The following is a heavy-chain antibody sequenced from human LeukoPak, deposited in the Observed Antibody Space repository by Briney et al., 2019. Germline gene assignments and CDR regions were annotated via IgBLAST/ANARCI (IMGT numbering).Heavy chain of an antibody. Sequence: SETLSLTCSVSIGSISSSKWWSWVRQSPVKGLEWIGEIYLYGTTNYNPSFTRRVTMSVDRSRNQFSLKLTSMTAADTAVYYCARQKWEQQGRDYYFNGLDVWGPGTTVIVSS. J-gene: IGHJ6*02. CDR3: ARQKWEQQGRDYYFNGLDV. CDR2: IYLYGTT. D-gene: IGHD1/OR15-1a*01. V-gene: IGHV4-4*02. CDR1: IGSISSSKW.